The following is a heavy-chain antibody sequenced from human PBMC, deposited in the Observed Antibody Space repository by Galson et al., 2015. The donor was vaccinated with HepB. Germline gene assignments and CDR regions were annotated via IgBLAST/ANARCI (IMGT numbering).Heavy chain of an antibody. CDR2: ITNSGTTI. D-gene: IGHD3-22*01. V-gene: IGHV3-11*01. Sequence: SLRLSCAAPGFSFSDYYMTWIRQAPGKGLEWVSYITNSGTTIYYADSVKGRFTISRDNAKSSLYLQMNSLRAEDAAVYYCARFGYYDTSGYWSDGMDVWGQGTTVTVSS. CDR1: GFSFSDYY. CDR3: ARFGYYDTSGYWSDGMDV. J-gene: IGHJ6*02.